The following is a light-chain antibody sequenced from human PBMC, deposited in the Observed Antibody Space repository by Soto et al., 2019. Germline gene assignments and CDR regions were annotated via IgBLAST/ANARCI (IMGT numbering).Light chain of an antibody. Sequence: EIVLTQSPGTLSLSPGEGATLSCRASQDVDNNFLAWYQQRPGQAPRLLIYASSRRATRIPDRFSGSGSGTDFTLTISTVGPEDIAVYFCHQYYSSITFGGGTKVEVK. J-gene: IGKJ4*01. V-gene: IGKV3-20*01. CDR2: ASS. CDR1: QDVDNNF. CDR3: HQYYSSIT.